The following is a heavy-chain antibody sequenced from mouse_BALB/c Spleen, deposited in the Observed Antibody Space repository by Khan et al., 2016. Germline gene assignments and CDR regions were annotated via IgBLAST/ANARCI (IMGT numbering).Heavy chain of an antibody. CDR3: ARGEATKVRRFAY. CDR2: IFPSDSYT. Sequence: QVQLKESGAELVRPGASVKLSCKASGYTFTSYWINWMKQRPGQGLEWIGNIFPSDSYTNYNQKFKDKATLTVDKSSSTAYMQLSSPTSEDSAIYDGARGEATKVRRFAYWGQGTLVTVSA. D-gene: IGHD2-2*01. J-gene: IGHJ3*01. V-gene: IGHV1-69*02. CDR1: GYTFTSYW.